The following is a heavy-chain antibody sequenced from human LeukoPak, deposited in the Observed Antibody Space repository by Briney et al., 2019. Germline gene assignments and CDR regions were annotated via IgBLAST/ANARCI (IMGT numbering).Heavy chain of an antibody. CDR2: IIPIFGTA. J-gene: IGHJ4*02. D-gene: IGHD3-10*01. CDR1: GGTFSSYA. Sequence: SVKVSCKASGGTFSSYAISWVRQAPGQGLEWMGGIIPIFGTANYAQKFQGRVTITADESMSTAYMELRSLRSDDTAVYYCARDKAVYYGSGLRLDYWGQGTLVTVSS. V-gene: IGHV1-69*01. CDR3: ARDKAVYYGSGLRLDY.